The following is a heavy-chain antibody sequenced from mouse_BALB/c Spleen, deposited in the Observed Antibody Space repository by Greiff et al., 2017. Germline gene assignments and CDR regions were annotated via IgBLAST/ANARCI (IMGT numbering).Heavy chain of an antibody. Sequence: VKVVESGPGLVQPSQSLSITCTVSGFSLTSYGVHWVRQSPGKGLEWLGVIWSGGSTDYNAAFISRLSISKDNSKSQVFFKMNSLQANDTAIYYCARNLGGSFAYWGQGTLVTVSA. CDR1: GFSLTSYG. CDR2: IWSGGST. CDR3: ARNLGGSFAY. J-gene: IGHJ3*01. D-gene: IGHD1-1*02. V-gene: IGHV2-2*02.